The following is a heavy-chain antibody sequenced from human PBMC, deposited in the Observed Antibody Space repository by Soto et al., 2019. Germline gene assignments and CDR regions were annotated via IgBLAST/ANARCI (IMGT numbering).Heavy chain of an antibody. CDR1: GFTFSSYS. CDR3: ARAGSSSWPMDYYYGMDV. V-gene: IGHV3-21*01. CDR2: ISSRSSYI. D-gene: IGHD6-13*01. Sequence: GGSLRLSCAASGFTFSSYSMNWVRQAPGKGLEWVSSISSRSSYIYYADSVKGRFTITRENAKNTLSLQMNSLRAEDTAVYYCARAGSSSWPMDYYYGMDVWGQGTTVTVSS. J-gene: IGHJ6*02.